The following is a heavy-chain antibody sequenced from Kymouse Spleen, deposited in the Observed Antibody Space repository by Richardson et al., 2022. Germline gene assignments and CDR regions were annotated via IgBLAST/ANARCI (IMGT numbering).Heavy chain of an antibody. Sequence: EVQLVESGGGLVQPGRSLRLSCAASGFTFDDYAMHWVRQAPGKGLEWVSGISWNSGSIGYADSVKGRFTISRDNAKNSLYLQMNSLRAEDTALYYCAKDGFGEPNWFDPWGQGTLVTVSS. CDR2: ISWNSGSI. CDR3: AKDGFGEPNWFDP. CDR1: GFTFDDYA. J-gene: IGHJ5*02. V-gene: IGHV3-9*01. D-gene: IGHD3-10*01.